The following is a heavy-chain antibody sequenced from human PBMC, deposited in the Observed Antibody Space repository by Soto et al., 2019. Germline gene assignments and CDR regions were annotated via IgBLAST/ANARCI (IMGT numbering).Heavy chain of an antibody. CDR1: GFTFSSYS. CDR2: ISSSSSTI. Sequence: GGSLRLSCAASGFTFSSYSMNWVRQAPGKGLEWVSYISSSSSTIYYADSVKGRFTISRDNAKNSLYLQMNSLRDEDTAVYYCAREQQLGPNYYGMDVWGQGTTVTVSS. CDR3: AREQQLGPNYYGMDV. J-gene: IGHJ6*02. V-gene: IGHV3-48*02. D-gene: IGHD6-13*01.